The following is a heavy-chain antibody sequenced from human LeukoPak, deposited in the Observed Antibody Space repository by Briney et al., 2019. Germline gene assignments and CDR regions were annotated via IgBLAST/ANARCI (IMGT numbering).Heavy chain of an antibody. D-gene: IGHD6-19*01. J-gene: IGHJ4*02. CDR1: GFIFSSYT. CDR3: ARDAYSSSSFDY. Sequence: GGSLRLSCAASGFIFSSYTMNWVRRAPGKGLEWVSSITSSSNYIYYADSVKGRFTISRDNAKNSLFLQMNSLRSEDTAVYYCARDAYSSSSFDYWGQGTLVTVSS. V-gene: IGHV3-21*01. CDR2: ITSSSNYI.